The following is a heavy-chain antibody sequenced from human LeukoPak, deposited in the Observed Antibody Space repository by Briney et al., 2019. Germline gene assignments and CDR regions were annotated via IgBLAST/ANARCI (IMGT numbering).Heavy chain of an antibody. Sequence: GGSLRLSCAASGFTFSTYAMNWARQAPGKGLEWVAFIRYDGSNKYYADSVKGRFTISRDNSKNTLYLQMNSLRAEDTAVYYCAKEGKLWWCWGQGTLVTVSS. D-gene: IGHD2-21*01. CDR1: GFTFSTYA. CDR2: IRYDGSNK. J-gene: IGHJ4*02. CDR3: AKEGKLWWC. V-gene: IGHV3-30*02.